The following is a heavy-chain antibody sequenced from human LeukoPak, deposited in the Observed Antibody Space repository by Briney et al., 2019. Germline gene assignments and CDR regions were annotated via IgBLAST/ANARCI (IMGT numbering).Heavy chain of an antibody. CDR2: IYYSGST. J-gene: IGHJ4*02. D-gene: IGHD4-23*01. CDR3: ARRDDHGGYIDY. CDR1: GGSITSSIYF. Sequence: SETLSLTCTVSGGSITSSIYFWGWIRQPPGKGLEWIGSIYYSGSTYYNPSLKSRVTISVDTSKNQSSLKLTSVTAADTALYYCARRDDHGGYIDYWGQGTLVTVSS. V-gene: IGHV4-39*01.